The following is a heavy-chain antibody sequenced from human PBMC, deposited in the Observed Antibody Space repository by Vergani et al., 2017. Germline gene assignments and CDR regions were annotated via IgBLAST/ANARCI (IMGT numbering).Heavy chain of an antibody. CDR1: GGSVSRGSYY. Sequence: QVQLQESGPGLVKPSETLSLTCTVSGGSVSRGSYYWSWIRQPAGKGLEWIGYIYYSGSTNYNPSLKSRVTISVDTSKNQFSLKLSSVTAADTAVYYCARANFAGYYYYMDVWGKGTTVTVSS. CDR2: IYYSGST. V-gene: IGHV4-61*10. CDR3: ARANFAGYYYYMDV. D-gene: IGHD1-7*01. J-gene: IGHJ6*03.